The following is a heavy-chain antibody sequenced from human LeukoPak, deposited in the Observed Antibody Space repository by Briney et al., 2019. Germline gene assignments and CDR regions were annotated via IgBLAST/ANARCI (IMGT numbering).Heavy chain of an antibody. J-gene: IGHJ4*02. CDR2: IYPGDSDT. Sequence: GESLKISCKGSGYRFSSYWIGWVRQMPGKGLEWMGIIYPGDSDTRYSPSFQGQVTISADKSISTTYLQWTSLKASDTAMYYCARNWNSPDYWGQGTLVTVSS. CDR3: ARNWNSPDY. CDR1: GYRFSSYW. V-gene: IGHV5-51*01. D-gene: IGHD1-7*01.